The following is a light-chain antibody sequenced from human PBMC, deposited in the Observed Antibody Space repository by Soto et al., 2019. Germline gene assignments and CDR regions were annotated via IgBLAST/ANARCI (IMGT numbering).Light chain of an antibody. Sequence: EIVMTQSPATLSVSPGERATLSCRASQSVSSKLAWYQQKPGQAPRLLIYGASTRATGIPARFSGSGSGTEFTLTISRLQSEDFAVYYCQQYNNWPPFTFGQGTKLELK. CDR2: GAS. V-gene: IGKV3-15*01. CDR1: QSVSSK. J-gene: IGKJ2*01. CDR3: QQYNNWPPFT.